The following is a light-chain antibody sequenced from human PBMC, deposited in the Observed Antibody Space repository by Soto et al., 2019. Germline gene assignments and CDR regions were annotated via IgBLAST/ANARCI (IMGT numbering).Light chain of an antibody. CDR2: QDS. J-gene: IGLJ2*01. Sequence: SYELTQPPSVSVSPGQTASITCSGDKLGDKYACWYQQKPGQFPVLVIYQDSKRPSGVPEPFSGSNSGNTATLTISGTQAMDEADYYCQAWDSSTVVFGGGTQLTVL. CDR1: KLGDKY. V-gene: IGLV3-1*01. CDR3: QAWDSSTVV.